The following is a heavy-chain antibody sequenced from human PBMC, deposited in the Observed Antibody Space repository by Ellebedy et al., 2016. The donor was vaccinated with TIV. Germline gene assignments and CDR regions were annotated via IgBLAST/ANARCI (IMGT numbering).Heavy chain of an antibody. CDR3: ARMGYSSTLPYLDY. CDR2: TYYRSKWSN. J-gene: IGHJ4*02. Sequence: SQTLSLTCAISGDSVSSNSVAWNWIRQSPTRCLEWLGTTYYRSKWSNDSAASVKSRLTINPDTSKNQFSLQLNSVTPEDTAVYYCARMGYSSTLPYLDYWGQGTLVTVSS. D-gene: IGHD6-13*01. CDR1: GDSVSSNSVA. V-gene: IGHV6-1*01.